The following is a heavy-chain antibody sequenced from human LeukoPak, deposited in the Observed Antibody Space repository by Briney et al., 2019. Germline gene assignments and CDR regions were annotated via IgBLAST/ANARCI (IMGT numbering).Heavy chain of an antibody. V-gene: IGHV3-15*01. D-gene: IGHD1-26*01. CDR2: IKSKTDGGTT. CDR3: ARLRVGVPGATAYYYYYYMDV. Sequence: GGSLRLSCAASGFTFSNAWTSWVRQAPGKGLEWVGRIKSKTDGGTTDYAAPVKGRFTISRDDSKNTLYLQMNSLRAEDTAVYYCARLRVGVPGATAYYYYYYMDVWGKGTTVTISS. CDR1: GFTFSNAW. J-gene: IGHJ6*03.